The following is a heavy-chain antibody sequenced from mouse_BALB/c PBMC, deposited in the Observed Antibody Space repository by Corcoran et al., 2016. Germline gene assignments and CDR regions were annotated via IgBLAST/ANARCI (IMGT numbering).Heavy chain of an antibody. CDR3: ARAPLHYYAMDY. V-gene: IGHV9-3-1*01. J-gene: IGHJ4*01. CDR2: INTYTGEP. Sequence: QIQLVQSGPELKKPGETVKISCKASGYIFTDYGMNWVKQAPGEDLKWMGWINTYTGEPTYADDFKGRFAFSLETSASTAYLQINNLKNEDTSTDFCARAPLHYYAMDYWGQGTSGTVSA. CDR1: GYIFTDYG. D-gene: IGHD6-1*01.